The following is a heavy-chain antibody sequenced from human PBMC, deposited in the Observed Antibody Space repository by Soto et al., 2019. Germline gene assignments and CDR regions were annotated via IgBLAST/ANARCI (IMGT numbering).Heavy chain of an antibody. J-gene: IGHJ4*02. CDR1: GGSISSSNW. V-gene: IGHV4-4*02. D-gene: IGHD3-22*01. CDR2: IYHSGST. Sequence: PSETLSLTCAVSGGSISSSNWWSWVRQPPGKGLEWIGEIYHSGSTNYNPSLKSRVTISVDKSKNQFSLKLSSVTAADTAVYYCARDLGRVYYDSSGDDYWGQGTLVTVSS. CDR3: ARDLGRVYYDSSGDDY.